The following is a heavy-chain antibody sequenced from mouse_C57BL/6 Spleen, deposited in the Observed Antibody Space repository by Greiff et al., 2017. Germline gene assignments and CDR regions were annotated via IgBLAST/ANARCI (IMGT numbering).Heavy chain of an antibody. CDR1: GYAFSSYW. J-gene: IGHJ2*01. V-gene: IGHV1-80*01. CDR2: IYPGDGDT. CDR3: AKDYGSSYYFDY. Sequence: VQLQQSGAELVKPGASVMISCKASGYAFSSYWMNWVKQRPGKGLEWIGQIYPGDGDTNYNGKFKGKATLTAGKSSSTAYMQLSSLTSEDSAVYFCAKDYGSSYYFDYWGQGTTLTVSS. D-gene: IGHD1-1*01.